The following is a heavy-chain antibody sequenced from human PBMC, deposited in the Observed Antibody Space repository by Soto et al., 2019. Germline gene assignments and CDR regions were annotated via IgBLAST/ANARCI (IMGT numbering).Heavy chain of an antibody. Sequence: GESLKISCKGSGYSFTSYWIGWVRQMPGKGLEWMGIIYPGDSDTRYSPSFQGQVTISADKSIGTAYLQWSSLKASDTAMYYCARLKIAVAGTSYYYYGMDVWGQGTTVTVSS. CDR1: GYSFTSYW. CDR3: ARLKIAVAGTSYYYYGMDV. CDR2: IYPGDSDT. J-gene: IGHJ6*02. V-gene: IGHV5-51*01. D-gene: IGHD6-19*01.